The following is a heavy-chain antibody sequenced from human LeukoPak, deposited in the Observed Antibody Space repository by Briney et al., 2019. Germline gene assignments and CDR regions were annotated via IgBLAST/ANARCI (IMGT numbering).Heavy chain of an antibody. CDR2: IYYGGST. CDR3: ARSLRGGPRWLLWVY. J-gene: IGHJ4*02. D-gene: IGHD4-17*01. V-gene: IGHV4-59*08. Sequence: SETLSLTCTVSGGSISRYYWSWIRQPPGKGLEWIGYIYYGGSTNYNPSLKSRVTISVDTSKNQFSLKLTSVTAADTAVYYCARSLRGGPRWLLWVYWGQGTLVTVSS. CDR1: GGSISRYY.